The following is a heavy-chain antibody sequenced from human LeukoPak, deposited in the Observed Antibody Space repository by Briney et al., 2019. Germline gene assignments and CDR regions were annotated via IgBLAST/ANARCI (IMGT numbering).Heavy chain of an antibody. V-gene: IGHV4-34*01. J-gene: IGHJ1*01. CDR3: ARGEDAAKTHI. D-gene: IGHD5-18*01. CDR2: IHPSGST. CDR1: GGSFSGHY. Sequence: SETLSLTCAVYGGSFSGHYPSWVRQPPGKGLEWIGEIHPSGSTYYNPSLESRVTISVDTSKNQLSLKLSSVAAADTAVYYCARGEDAAKTHIWRESSLVTVSP.